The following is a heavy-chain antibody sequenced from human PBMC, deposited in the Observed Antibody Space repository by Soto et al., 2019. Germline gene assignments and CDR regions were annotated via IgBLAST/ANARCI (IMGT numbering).Heavy chain of an antibody. Sequence: QVHLVQSGAEVKKPGASVKVSCTASGYTVTNFGISWVRHAPGQGLEWMGWISAYNGNTNYAQKFQGRVTMTTDTYTSTAYMELRSLRSDDTAVYYGARGGTPMDYWGQGTLVTVSS. J-gene: IGHJ4*02. CDR1: GYTVTNFG. V-gene: IGHV1-18*01. CDR2: ISAYNGNT. D-gene: IGHD3-16*01. CDR3: ARGGTPMDY.